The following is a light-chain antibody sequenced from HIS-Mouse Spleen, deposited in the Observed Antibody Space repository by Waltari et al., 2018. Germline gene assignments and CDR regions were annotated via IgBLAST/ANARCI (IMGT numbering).Light chain of an antibody. CDR2: EGS. Sequence: QSALTQPASVSGSPGQSITISCTGPSSDAGRYNLLPWYQQHPGKAPKLMIYEGSKRPSGVSNRFSGSKSGNTASLTISGLQAEDEADYYCCSYAGSSTWVFGGGTKLTVL. J-gene: IGLJ3*02. CDR3: CSYAGSSTWV. V-gene: IGLV2-23*01. CDR1: SSDAGRYNL.